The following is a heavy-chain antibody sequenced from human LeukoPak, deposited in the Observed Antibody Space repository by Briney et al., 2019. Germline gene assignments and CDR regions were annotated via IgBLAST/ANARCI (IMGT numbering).Heavy chain of an antibody. J-gene: IGHJ4*02. D-gene: IGHD1-26*01. CDR2: ISGSGGST. CDR1: GFTFSSYA. V-gene: IGHV3-23*01. Sequence: PGGSLRLSCAASGFTFSSYAMSWFRQAPGKGLEWVSAISGSGGSTYYADSVKGRFTISRDNSKNTLYLQMNSLRAEDTAVYYCAKRAQVGAKTKSGFDYWGQGTLVTVSS. CDR3: AKRAQVGAKTKSGFDY.